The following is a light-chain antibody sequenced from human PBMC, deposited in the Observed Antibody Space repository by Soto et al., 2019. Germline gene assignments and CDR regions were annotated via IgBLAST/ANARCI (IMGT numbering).Light chain of an antibody. Sequence: DIQMTQSPSSLSASVEDRVTVTCRASQTIDTYLNWYQHKPGTAPKVLIYAATYLQNGVPSRFSGTGSGADFTLTISSLQPEDFATYYCQQNFNFPRTFGRGTKVDI. CDR2: AAT. J-gene: IGKJ1*01. V-gene: IGKV1-39*01. CDR3: QQNFNFPRT. CDR1: QTIDTY.